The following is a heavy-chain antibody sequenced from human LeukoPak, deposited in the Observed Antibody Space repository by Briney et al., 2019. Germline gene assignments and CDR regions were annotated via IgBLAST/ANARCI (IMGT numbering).Heavy chain of an antibody. CDR2: ISAYNGNT. CDR3: ARTYYYDSSGYYNDVFDI. Sequence: ASVKVSCTASGYTFTSYGISWVRQAPGQGLEWMGWISAYNGNTNYAQKLQGRVTMTTDTSTSTAYMELRSLRSDDTAVYYCARTYYYDSSGYYNDVFDIWGQGTMVTVSS. V-gene: IGHV1-18*01. J-gene: IGHJ3*02. D-gene: IGHD3-22*01. CDR1: GYTFTSYG.